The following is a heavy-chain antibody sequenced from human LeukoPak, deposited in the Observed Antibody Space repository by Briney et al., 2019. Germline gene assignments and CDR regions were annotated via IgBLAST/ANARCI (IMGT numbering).Heavy chain of an antibody. J-gene: IGHJ5*02. CDR3: ASSYGSGSYSVNWFDP. CDR1: GGSISSGGYS. D-gene: IGHD3-10*01. Sequence: PSQTLSLTCAVSGGSISSGGYSWSWIRQPPGKGLAWIGYIYHSGSTYYNPSLKSRVTISVDRSKNQFSLKLSSVTAGDTAVYYCASSYGSGSYSVNWFDPWGQGTLVTVSS. CDR2: IYHSGST. V-gene: IGHV4-30-2*01.